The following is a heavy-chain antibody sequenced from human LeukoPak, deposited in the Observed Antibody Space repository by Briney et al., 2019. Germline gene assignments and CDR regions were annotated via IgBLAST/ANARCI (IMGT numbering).Heavy chain of an antibody. CDR1: GYTFTSNY. CDR2: IYPRDGST. Sequence: WASVKVSCKASGYTFTSNYIHWVRQAPGQGLEWMGMIYPRDGSTSYAQKFQGRVTITADESTSTAYMELSSLRSEDTAVYYCARGAGWYYGMDVWGQGTTVTVSS. V-gene: IGHV1-46*01. CDR3: ARGAGWYYGMDV. D-gene: IGHD2-15*01. J-gene: IGHJ6*02.